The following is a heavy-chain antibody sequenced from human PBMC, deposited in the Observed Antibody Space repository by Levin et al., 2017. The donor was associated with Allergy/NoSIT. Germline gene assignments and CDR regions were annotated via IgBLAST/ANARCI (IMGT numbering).Heavy chain of an antibody. CDR2: TYYRSKWIN. CDR3: TRDPGRGYGMDV. J-gene: IGHJ6*02. V-gene: IGHV6-1*01. CDR1: GDSVSSNSAA. Sequence: SETLSLTCAISGDSVSSNSAAWNWIRQSPSRGLEWLGRTYYRSKWINEYAESVKSRISVNPDTSKNQFSLHLNSVTPDDTAVYYCTRDPGRGYGMDVWGQGTTVTVSS.